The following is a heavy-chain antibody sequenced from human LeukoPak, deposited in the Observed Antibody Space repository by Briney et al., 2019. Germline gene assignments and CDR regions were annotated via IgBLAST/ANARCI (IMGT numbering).Heavy chain of an antibody. D-gene: IGHD5-18*01. CDR2: IYYSGST. CDR1: GGSISSSSYY. CDR3: AREVSDTAMVAYYYYMDV. Sequence: SETLSLTSTVSGGSISSSSYYWGWIRQPPGKGLEWIGSIYYSGSTYYNPSLKSRVTISVDTSKNQFSLKLSSVTAADTAVYYCAREVSDTAMVAYYYYMDVWGKGTTVTVSS. J-gene: IGHJ6*03. V-gene: IGHV4-39*07.